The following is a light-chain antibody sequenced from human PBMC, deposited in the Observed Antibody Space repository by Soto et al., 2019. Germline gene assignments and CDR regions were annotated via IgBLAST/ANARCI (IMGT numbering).Light chain of an antibody. CDR1: QNVDSN. V-gene: IGKV3-15*01. J-gene: IGKJ5*01. CDR3: QQRSNWPPT. Sequence: EVGMTQSPAALSVSPGEGATLSFRASQNVDSNLAWFQQKPGQAPRLLIYGASTRATDIPARFSGSGSGTEFTLTFSSLEPEDFAVYYCQQRSNWPPTSGQGTRLEI. CDR2: GAS.